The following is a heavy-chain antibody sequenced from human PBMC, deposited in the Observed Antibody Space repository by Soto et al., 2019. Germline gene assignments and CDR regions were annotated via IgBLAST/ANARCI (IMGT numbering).Heavy chain of an antibody. J-gene: IGHJ5*02. CDR1: GGTFSSYA. Sequence: SVKVSCKASGGTFSSYAISWFRQAPGQGLEWMGGIIPIVGTANYAQKFQGRVTITADESTSTAYMQLSSLRSEDTAVYYCARDPVALAGLELEFEPSGQGTMVTVSS. CDR3: ARDPVALAGLELEFEP. V-gene: IGHV1-69*13. CDR2: IIPIVGTA. D-gene: IGHD1-7*01.